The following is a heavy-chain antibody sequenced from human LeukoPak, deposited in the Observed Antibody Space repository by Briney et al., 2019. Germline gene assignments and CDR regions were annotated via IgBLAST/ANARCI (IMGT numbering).Heavy chain of an antibody. Sequence: SEILSLTCAVYGGSFSGFYWSWIRQPPGKGLEWIGEINHSGSTNYNPSLKSRVTISVDTSKNQFSLRLSSVTAADTAVYYCALGELRDGYNSYFDYWGQGTLVTVSS. V-gene: IGHV4-34*01. CDR2: INHSGST. D-gene: IGHD5-24*01. CDR1: GGSFSGFY. J-gene: IGHJ4*02. CDR3: ALGELRDGYNSYFDY.